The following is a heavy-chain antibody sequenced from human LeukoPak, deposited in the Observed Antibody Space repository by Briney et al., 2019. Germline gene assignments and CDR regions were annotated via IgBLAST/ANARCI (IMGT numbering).Heavy chain of an antibody. CDR1: GFTFSSCD. V-gene: IGHV3-23*01. D-gene: IGHD3-10*01. CDR3: AKEGAMVRGVY. Sequence: GGSLRLSCAASGFTFSSCDMSWVRQAPGKGLEWVSAISGSGTSTYYADSVKGRFTISRDTSKNTLYPQMNSLRVEDTAVYYCAKEGAMVRGVYWGQGTLVTVS. J-gene: IGHJ4*02. CDR2: ISGSGTST.